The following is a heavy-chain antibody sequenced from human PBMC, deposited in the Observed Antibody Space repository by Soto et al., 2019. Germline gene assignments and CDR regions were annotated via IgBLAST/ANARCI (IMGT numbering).Heavy chain of an antibody. D-gene: IGHD6-19*01. Sequence: SEPLSLTCTVSGGSISSYCWSWIRQPPGKGLEWIGYIYYSGSTNYNPSLKSRVTISVDTSKNQFSLKLSSVTAADTAVYYCARTLTGIAVAGGAFDIWGQGTMVTVSS. CDR2: IYYSGST. V-gene: IGHV4-59*01. CDR3: ARTLTGIAVAGGAFDI. J-gene: IGHJ3*02. CDR1: GGSISSYC.